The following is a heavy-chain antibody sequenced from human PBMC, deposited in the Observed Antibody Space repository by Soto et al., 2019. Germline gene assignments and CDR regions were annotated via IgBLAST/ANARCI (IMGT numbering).Heavy chain of an antibody. CDR2: IYYSGST. CDR1: AGSISSYY. D-gene: IGHD3-22*01. Sequence: SETLSLTCTVSAGSISSYYWSWIRQPPGKGLEWIGYIYYSGSTNYNPSLKSRVTMSVDTSKNQFSLKLSSVTAADTAVYYCARDRISGYSAGFGYWGQGTLVTVSS. J-gene: IGHJ4*02. CDR3: ARDRISGYSAGFGY. V-gene: IGHV4-59*01.